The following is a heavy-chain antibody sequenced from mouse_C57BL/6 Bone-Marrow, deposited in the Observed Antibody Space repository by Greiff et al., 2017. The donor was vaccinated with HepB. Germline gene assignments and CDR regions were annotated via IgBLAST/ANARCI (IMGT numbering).Heavy chain of an antibody. V-gene: IGHV5-9-1*02. CDR1: GFTFSSYA. J-gene: IGHJ4*01. CDR2: ISSGGDYI. D-gene: IGHD1-1*01. CDR3: TRGRLCYGGDY. Sequence: EVKLMESGEGLVKPGGSLKLSCAASGFTFSSYAMSWVHQTPEKRLEWVAYISSGGDYIYYADTVKGRFTISRDNARNTLYLQMSSLKSEDTAMYYCTRGRLCYGGDYWGQGTSVTVSS.